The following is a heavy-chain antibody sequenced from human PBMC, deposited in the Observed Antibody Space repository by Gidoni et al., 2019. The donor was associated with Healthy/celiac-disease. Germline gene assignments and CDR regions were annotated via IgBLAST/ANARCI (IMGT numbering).Heavy chain of an antibody. J-gene: IGHJ4*02. CDR2: ISSSSSTI. D-gene: IGHD6-13*01. V-gene: IGHV3-48*02. Sequence: EVQLVESGGGLVQPGGSLRLSCAAGGFPFSSYSMNWVRQAPGKGLEWVSYISSSSSTIYYADSVKGRFTITRDNAKNSLYLKMNSLRDEDTAVYYCARIAADYWGQGTLVTVSS. CDR3: ARIAADY. CDR1: GFPFSSYS.